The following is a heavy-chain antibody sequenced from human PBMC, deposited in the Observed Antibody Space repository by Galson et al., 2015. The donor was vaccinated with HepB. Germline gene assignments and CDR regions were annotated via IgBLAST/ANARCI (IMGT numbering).Heavy chain of an antibody. V-gene: IGHV3-15*04. J-gene: IGHJ6*02. CDR1: GFTFSNAW. CDR3: TTPDPVLYSNNYYYYGMDV. D-gene: IGHD6-13*01. Sequence: SLRLSCAAPGFTFSNAWMSWVRQAPGKGLEWVGRIGIKTDGGTTDYAAPVKGRFTISRDDSKNTLYLQMNSLKTEDTAVYYCTTPDPVLYSNNYYYYGMDVWGQGTTVTVSS. CDR2: IGIKTDGGTT.